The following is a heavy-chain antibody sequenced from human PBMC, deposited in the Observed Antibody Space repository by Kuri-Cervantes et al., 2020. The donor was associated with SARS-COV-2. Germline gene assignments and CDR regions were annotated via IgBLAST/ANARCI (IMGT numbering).Heavy chain of an antibody. V-gene: IGHV3-21*01. CDR2: ISASSAYI. J-gene: IGHJ2*01. Sequence: GGSLRLSCSASGFTLSSHNMIWVRQAPGKGLEWVSAISASSAYIYYADSMKGRFTISRDNAKNSLYLQFNSLRAEDTAMYYCARELGAGFKQYWYFDLWGRGTLVTVSS. CDR3: ARELGAGFKQYWYFDL. CDR1: GFTLSSHN.